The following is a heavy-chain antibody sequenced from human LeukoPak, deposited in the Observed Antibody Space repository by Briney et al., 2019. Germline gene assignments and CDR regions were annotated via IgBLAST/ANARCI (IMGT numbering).Heavy chain of an antibody. CDR1: GYTFTGYY. Sequence: ASVKVSCKASGYTFTGYYMHWVRQAPGQGLEWMGWINPNSGGTNYAQKFQGWVTMTRDTSISTAYMELSRLRSDDTAVYYCARDSFDIVVVPAAFSSMFRLVTYIDYWGQGTLVTVPS. V-gene: IGHV1-2*04. D-gene: IGHD2-2*01. J-gene: IGHJ4*02. CDR2: INPNSGGT. CDR3: ARDSFDIVVVPAAFSSMFRLVTYIDY.